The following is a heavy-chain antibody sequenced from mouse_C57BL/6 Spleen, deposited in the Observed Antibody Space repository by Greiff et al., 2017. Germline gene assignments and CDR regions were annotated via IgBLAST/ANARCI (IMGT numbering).Heavy chain of an antibody. CDR3: ARYYIRGYAMDY. V-gene: IGHV1-72*01. J-gene: IGHJ4*01. CDR2: IDPNSGGT. D-gene: IGHD1-1*01. CDR1: GYTFTSYW. Sequence: VKLVESGAELVKPGASVKLSCKASGYTFTSYWMHWVKQRPGRGLEWIGRIDPNSGGTKYNEKFKSKATLTVDKPSSTAYMQLSSLTSEDSAVYYCARYYIRGYAMDYWGQGTSVTVSS.